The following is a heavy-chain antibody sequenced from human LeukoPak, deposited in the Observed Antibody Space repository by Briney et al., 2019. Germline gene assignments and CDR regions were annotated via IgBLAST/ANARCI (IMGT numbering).Heavy chain of an antibody. CDR2: TIPIFGTA. Sequence: SVKVSCKASGGTFSSYAISWVRQAPGQGLEWMGGTIPIFGTANYAQKLQGRVTITADESTSTAYMELSSLRSEDTAVYYCARGVFAAELPDAFDIWGQGTMVSVSS. D-gene: IGHD1-26*01. CDR3: ARGVFAAELPDAFDI. J-gene: IGHJ3*02. CDR1: GGTFSSYA. V-gene: IGHV1-69*13.